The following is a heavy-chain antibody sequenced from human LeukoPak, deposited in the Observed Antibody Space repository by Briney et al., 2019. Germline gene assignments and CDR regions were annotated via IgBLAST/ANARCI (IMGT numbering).Heavy chain of an antibody. D-gene: IGHD2-15*01. Sequence: ETLSLTCTVSGGSISSYYWMHWVRQAPGKGLVWVSRIKSDGSNIVYADSVKGRFTISRDNAKNTLFLQMNSLRAEDTAVYYCARDGDWGGYSRPDQWGQGTLVTVSS. V-gene: IGHV3-74*01. CDR2: IKSDGSNI. CDR3: ARDGDWGGYSRPDQ. CDR1: GGSISSYYW. J-gene: IGHJ4*02.